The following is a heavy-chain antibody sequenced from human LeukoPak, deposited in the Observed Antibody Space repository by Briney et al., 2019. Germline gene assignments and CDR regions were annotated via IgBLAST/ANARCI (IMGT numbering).Heavy chain of an antibody. CDR3: APTAGHEYGDYLYYFDY. CDR2: INPNSGGT. D-gene: IGHD4-17*01. J-gene: IGHJ4*02. CDR1: GYTFTGYY. V-gene: IGHV1-2*02. Sequence: ASVKVSCKASGYTFTGYYMHWVRQAPAQGLEWMGWINPNSGGTNYAQKFQGRVTMTRDTSISTAYMELSSLRSDDTAVYYCAPTAGHEYGDYLYYFDYWGQGTLVTVSS.